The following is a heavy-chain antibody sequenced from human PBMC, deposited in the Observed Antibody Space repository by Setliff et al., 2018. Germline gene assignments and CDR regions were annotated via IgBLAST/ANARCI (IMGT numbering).Heavy chain of an antibody. D-gene: IGHD2-21*02. CDR3: AREGGGNSGGFDY. J-gene: IGHJ4*02. CDR2: IYYSGST. Sequence: PSETLSLTCTVSGGSISSSSYYWGWIRQPPGKGLAWIGSIYYSGSTYYNPSLKSRVTMSVDTSKNQFSLKLSSVTAADTAVYYCAREGGGNSGGFDYWGQGTLVTVSS. V-gene: IGHV4-39*02. CDR1: GGSISSSSYY.